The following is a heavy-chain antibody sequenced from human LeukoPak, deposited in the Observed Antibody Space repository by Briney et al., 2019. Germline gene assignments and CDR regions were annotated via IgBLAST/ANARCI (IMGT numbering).Heavy chain of an antibody. D-gene: IGHD1-26*01. J-gene: IGHJ4*02. CDR2: IYPSSFT. V-gene: IGHV4-4*07. Sequence: SETLSLTCTVSGGSMNTYYWTWIRQPAGKGLQWIGYIYPSSFTNYNPSLESRVTMSVDTSKNQFSLKLSSVTAADTAVYYCARGIRVGATYYFDYWGQGTLVTVSS. CDR1: GGSMNTYY. CDR3: ARGIRVGATYYFDY.